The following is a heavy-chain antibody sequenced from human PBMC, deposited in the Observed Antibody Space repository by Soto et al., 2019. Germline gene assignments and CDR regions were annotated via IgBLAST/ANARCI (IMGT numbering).Heavy chain of an antibody. CDR3: ARDPTTYSGYDGYYYYYMDV. Sequence: GGSLRLSCAASGFTFSSYSMNWVRQAPGKGLEWVSYISSSSSTIYYADSVKGRFTISRDNAKNSLYLQMNSLRAEDTAVYYCARDPTTYSGYDGYYYYYMDVWGKGTTVTVSS. CDR2: ISSSSSTI. D-gene: IGHD5-12*01. CDR1: GFTFSSYS. J-gene: IGHJ6*03. V-gene: IGHV3-48*01.